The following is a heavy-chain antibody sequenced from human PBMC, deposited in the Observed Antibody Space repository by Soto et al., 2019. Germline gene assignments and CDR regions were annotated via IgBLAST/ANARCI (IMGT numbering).Heavy chain of an antibody. J-gene: IGHJ6*02. CDR3: ARGPYDSPSIYYYYYGMDV. Sequence: ASVKVSCKASGYTFTGYYMHWVRQARGQGLEWMGWINPNSGGTNYAQKFQGRVTMTRDTSKNQFSLKLSSVTAADTAVYYCARGPYDSPSIYYYYYGMDVWGQGTTVTVSS. D-gene: IGHD3-3*01. CDR1: GYTFTGYY. V-gene: IGHV1-2*02. CDR2: INPNSGGT.